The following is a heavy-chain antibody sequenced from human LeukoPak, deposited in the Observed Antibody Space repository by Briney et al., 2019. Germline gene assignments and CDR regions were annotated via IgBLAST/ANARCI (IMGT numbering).Heavy chain of an antibody. D-gene: IGHD1-14*01. CDR2: IYSGGST. CDR3: AVYPLPNAFDI. V-gene: IGHV3-53*01. Sequence: GGSLRLSCAASGFTVSSNYMSWVRQAPGKGLEWVSVIYSGGSTYYADSVKGRFTISRDNSKNTLYLQMNSLRAEDTAVYYCAVYPLPNAFDIWGQGTMVTVSS. CDR1: GFTVSSNY. J-gene: IGHJ3*02.